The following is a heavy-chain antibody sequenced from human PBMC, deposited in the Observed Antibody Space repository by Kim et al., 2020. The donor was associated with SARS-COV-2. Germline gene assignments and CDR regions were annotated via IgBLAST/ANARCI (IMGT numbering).Heavy chain of an antibody. CDR1: GGSISSYY. CDR3: ARTDLAHEAFDI. CDR2: IYYSGST. Sequence: SETLSLTCTVSGGSISSYYWSWIRQPPGKGLEWIGYIYYSGSTNYNPSLKSRVTISVDMSKNQFSLKLSSVTAADTAVYYCARTDLAHEAFDIWGQGTMVTVSS. V-gene: IGHV4-59*01. J-gene: IGHJ3*02.